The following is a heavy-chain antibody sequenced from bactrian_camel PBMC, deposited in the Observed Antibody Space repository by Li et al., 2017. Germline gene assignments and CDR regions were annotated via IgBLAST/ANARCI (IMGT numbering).Heavy chain of an antibody. Sequence: HVQLVESGGGSVQSGGSLKLSCVVSRYTLSRFCLAWFRQIPGKERDRVVIIDHSGTARFKDSLKGRFTVIQDSAKNTMYLQMNNLRPDDTAIYYCAAGTFSYCSTTWTEYSYWGQGTQVTVS. J-gene: IGHJ4*01. CDR1: RYTLSRFC. D-gene: IGHD3*01. CDR2: IDHSGTAR. V-gene: IGHV3S1*01. CDR3: AAGTFSYCSTTWTEYSY.